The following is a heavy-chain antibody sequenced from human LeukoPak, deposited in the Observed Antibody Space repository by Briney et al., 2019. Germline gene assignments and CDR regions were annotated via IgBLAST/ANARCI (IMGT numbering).Heavy chain of an antibody. CDR3: ASVLRSGYYYGMDV. D-gene: IGHD3-3*01. CDR2: IIPILGIA. CDR1: GGTFSSYA. Sequence: GASVKVSCKASGGTFSSYAISWVRQAPGQGLEWMGRIIPILGIANYAQKFQGRVTMTTDTSTSTAYMELRSLRSDDTAVYYCASVLRSGYYYGMDVWGQGTTVTVSS. J-gene: IGHJ6*02. V-gene: IGHV1-69*04.